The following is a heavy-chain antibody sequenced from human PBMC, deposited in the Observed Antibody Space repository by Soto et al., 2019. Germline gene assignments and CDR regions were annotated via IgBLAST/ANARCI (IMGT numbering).Heavy chain of an antibody. CDR3: ALPLKYCSGGSCYSGYFDY. Sequence: QITLKESGPTLVKPTQTLTLTCTFSGFSLSTSGVGVGWIRQPPGKALEWLALIYWDDDKRYSPSLKSRLTITKETSKNQVVLTMTNMDPVDTATYYCALPLKYCSGGSCYSGYFDYWGQGTLVTVSS. J-gene: IGHJ4*02. CDR2: IYWDDDK. CDR1: GFSLSTSGVG. D-gene: IGHD2-15*01. V-gene: IGHV2-5*02.